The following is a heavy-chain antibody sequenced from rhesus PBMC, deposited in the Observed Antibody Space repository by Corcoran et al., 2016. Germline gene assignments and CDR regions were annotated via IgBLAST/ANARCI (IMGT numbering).Heavy chain of an antibody. V-gene: IGHV4-147*01. CDR1: GLSVSSNY. CDR3: VRDKDRDFDF. Sequence: QVQLQESGPGLVKPSETLSLPCAAPGLSVSSNYWSRNRQPPGKGLEWIGYIYGSDGSTYYKPSLTSRVTISTDTSKNQFSLRLTSVTAADSAIYYCVRDKDRDFDFWGRGVLVTVSS. J-gene: IGHJ4*01. CDR2: IYGSDGST.